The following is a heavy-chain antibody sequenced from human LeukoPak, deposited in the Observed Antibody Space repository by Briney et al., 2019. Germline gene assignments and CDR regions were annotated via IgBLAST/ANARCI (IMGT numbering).Heavy chain of an antibody. V-gene: IGHV3-74*01. CDR2: ISNDGSST. CDR3: ARAYDYWSDYAGVDV. CDR1: GFNFNNYW. D-gene: IGHD3-3*01. Sequence: PGGSLRLSCAASGFNFNNYWMHWVRQAPGKGLVWVSRISNDGSSTPYADSVKGRFTIPRDNAKNTLYLQMNSLRAEDTAVYFCARAYDYWSDYAGVDVWGQGTPVTVSS. J-gene: IGHJ6*02.